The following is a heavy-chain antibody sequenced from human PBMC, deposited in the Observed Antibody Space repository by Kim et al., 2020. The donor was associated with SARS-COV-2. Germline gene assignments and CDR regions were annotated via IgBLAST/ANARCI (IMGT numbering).Heavy chain of an antibody. J-gene: IGHJ6*02. CDR2: IYSGGST. CDR1: GFTVSSNY. V-gene: IGHV3-66*01. D-gene: IGHD4-17*01. CDR3: ARDATDYGAYWIGYYYGMDV. Sequence: GGSLRLSCAASGFTVSSNYMSWVRQAPGKGLEWVSVIYSGGSTYYADSVKGRFTISRDNSKNTLYLQMNSLRAEDTAVYYCARDATDYGAYWIGYYYGMDVWGQGPTVTVSS.